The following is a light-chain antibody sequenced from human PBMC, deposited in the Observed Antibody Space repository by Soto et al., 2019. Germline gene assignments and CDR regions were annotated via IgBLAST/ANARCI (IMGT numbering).Light chain of an antibody. V-gene: IGLV2-14*03. CDR3: SSFTSASTRI. J-gene: IGLJ1*01. CDR1: SSDIGAFNF. Sequence: QSARTQPASVSGSPGQSISIPCTGTSSDIGAFNFVSWYQQHPGKAPKVLIYGVTNRPSGVDYRFSGSKSGNTASLIISGLRPEDEADYYCSSFTSASTRIFGTGTKLTVL. CDR2: GVT.